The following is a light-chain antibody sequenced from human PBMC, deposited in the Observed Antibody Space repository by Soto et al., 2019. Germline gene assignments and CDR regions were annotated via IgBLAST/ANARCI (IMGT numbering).Light chain of an antibody. V-gene: IGKV3-15*01. CDR1: QSFSIL. J-gene: IGKJ1*01. CDR2: GAT. Sequence: MTQSPSTLSLSPGERATLSCRASQSFSILLSWYQQKPGQAPRLLIHGATTRATGIPARFSGSGSGTEFTLTISSLQSEDFAVYYCQQYNNWPRTFGQGTKVDI. CDR3: QQYNNWPRT.